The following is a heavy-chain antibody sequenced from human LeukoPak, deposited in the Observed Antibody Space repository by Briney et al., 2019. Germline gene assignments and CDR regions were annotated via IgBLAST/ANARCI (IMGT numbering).Heavy chain of an antibody. V-gene: IGHV4-34*01. CDR2: INHSGST. CDR1: GGSFSGYY. Sequence: SETLSLTCAVYGGSFSGYYWSWIRQPPGKGLGWIGEINHSGSTNYNPSLKSRVTISVDTSKNQFSLKLSSVTAADTAVYYCARGRRVRGVIINSYYYMDVWGKGTTVTVSS. CDR3: ARGRRVRGVIINSYYYMDV. D-gene: IGHD3-10*01. J-gene: IGHJ6*03.